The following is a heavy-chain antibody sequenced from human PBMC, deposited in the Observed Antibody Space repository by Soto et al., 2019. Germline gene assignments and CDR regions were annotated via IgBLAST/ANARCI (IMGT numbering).Heavy chain of an antibody. V-gene: IGHV3-53*01. CDR1: GFTVSSNY. Sequence: GGSLRLSCAASGFTVSSNYMSWVRQAPGKGLEWVSVIYSGGSTYYADSVKGRFTISRDNSKNTLYLQMNNLRAEDTAVYYCAINYYGSGSYSTYYYYYGMDVWGQGTTVTVSS. D-gene: IGHD3-10*01. J-gene: IGHJ6*02. CDR3: AINYYGSGSYSTYYYYYGMDV. CDR2: IYSGGST.